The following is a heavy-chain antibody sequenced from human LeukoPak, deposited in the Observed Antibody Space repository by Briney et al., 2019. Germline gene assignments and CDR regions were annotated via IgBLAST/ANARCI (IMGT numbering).Heavy chain of an antibody. J-gene: IGHJ3*02. Sequence: SETLSLTCTVSGGSISSYYRSWIRQPAGKGLEWIGRIYTSGSTNYNPSLKSRVTMSVDTSKNQFSLKLSSVTAADMAVYYCARDIPKGNDAFDIWGQGTMVTVSS. V-gene: IGHV4-4*07. CDR2: IYTSGST. CDR3: ARDIPKGNDAFDI. CDR1: GGSISSYY.